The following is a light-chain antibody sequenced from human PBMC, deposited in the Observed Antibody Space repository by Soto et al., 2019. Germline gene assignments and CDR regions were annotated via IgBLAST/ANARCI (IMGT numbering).Light chain of an antibody. V-gene: IGKV3-20*01. CDR1: QSISSSF. CDR3: QQYDNSPIT. J-gene: IGKJ5*01. CDR2: GAS. Sequence: EIVLTQSTGILSLSPGERASLSCWASQSISSSFLAWYQQKPGQAPRLLIYGASSRATGIPDRFSGTGSETDFTLTISRLEPEDFAVYYCQQYDNSPITCGQGTRL.